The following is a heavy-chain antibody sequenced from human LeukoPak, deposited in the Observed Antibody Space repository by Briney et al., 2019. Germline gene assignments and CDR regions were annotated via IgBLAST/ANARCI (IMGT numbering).Heavy chain of an antibody. V-gene: IGHV3-30*04. Sequence: GRSLRLSCAASGFTFSSYAMHWVRQAPGKGLEWVAVISYDGSNKYYADSVKGRFTISRDNSKNTLYLQMNSLRAEDTAVYYCARGDQDDILTGFDYWGQGTLVTVSS. CDR2: ISYDGSNK. D-gene: IGHD3-9*01. CDR3: ARGDQDDILTGFDY. CDR1: GFTFSSYA. J-gene: IGHJ4*02.